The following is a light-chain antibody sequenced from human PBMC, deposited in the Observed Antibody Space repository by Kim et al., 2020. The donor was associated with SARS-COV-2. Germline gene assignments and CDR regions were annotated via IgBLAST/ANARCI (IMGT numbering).Light chain of an antibody. CDR2: QDT. CDR3: QAWDSSIVV. V-gene: IGLV3-1*01. CDR1: KLGDKY. J-gene: IGLJ2*01. Sequence: SYELTQPPSVSVSPGQTASITCSGDKLGDKYAFWYQQKPGQSPVLVIYQDTKRPSGIPERFSGSNSGNTATLTISGTQAMDEADYYCQAWDSSIVV.